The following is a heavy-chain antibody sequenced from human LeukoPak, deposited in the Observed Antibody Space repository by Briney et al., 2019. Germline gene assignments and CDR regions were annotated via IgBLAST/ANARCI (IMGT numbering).Heavy chain of an antibody. CDR1: GGSISSGSYY. CDR2: IYTSGST. Sequence: SETLSLTCTVSGGSISSGSYYWSWIRQPAGKGLEWIGRIYTSGSTNYNPSLKSRVTISVDTSKNQFSLKLSSVTAADTAVYYCAREKTPAAFVDYWGQGTLVTVSS. J-gene: IGHJ4*02. V-gene: IGHV4-61*02. D-gene: IGHD2-2*01. CDR3: AREKTPAAFVDY.